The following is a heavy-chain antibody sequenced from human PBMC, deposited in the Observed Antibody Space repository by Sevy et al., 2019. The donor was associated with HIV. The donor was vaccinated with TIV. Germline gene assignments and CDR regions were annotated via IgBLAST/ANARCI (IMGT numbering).Heavy chain of an antibody. V-gene: IGHV3-30*18. D-gene: IGHD5-12*01. CDR3: AKWSMGGARWLQLGAFDI. J-gene: IGHJ3*02. Sequence: GGSLRLSCAASGFTFSSYGMHWVRQAPGKGLEWVAVISYDGSNKYYGHSVKARFTISRDNSKNTLYLQMNSLRAEDTAVYYCAKWSMGGARWLQLGAFDIWGQGTMVTVSS. CDR2: ISYDGSNK. CDR1: GFTFSSYG.